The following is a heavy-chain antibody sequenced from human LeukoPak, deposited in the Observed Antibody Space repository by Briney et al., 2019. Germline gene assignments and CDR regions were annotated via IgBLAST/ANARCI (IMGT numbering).Heavy chain of an antibody. CDR2: ISSGSSYI. J-gene: IGHJ4*02. Sequence: GGSLRLSCAASGFTFNTYTMNWVRQAPGKGLEWVSSISSGSSYIYYADSVKGRFTISRDNAKNSLYLQMNSLRAEDTALYYCARESYSDISRYYRYYFDYWGQGTLVTVSS. CDR1: GFTFNTYT. D-gene: IGHD3-22*01. V-gene: IGHV3-21*01. CDR3: ARESYSDISRYYRYYFDY.